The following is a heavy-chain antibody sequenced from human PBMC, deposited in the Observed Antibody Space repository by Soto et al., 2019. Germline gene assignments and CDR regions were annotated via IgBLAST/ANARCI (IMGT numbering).Heavy chain of an antibody. Sequence: VGSLRLSCAVSGFTFSSYGMYWVRQAPGKGLEWVANIKPDGSEKWYVDSLKGRFTISRDNARNSFYLQMKSLRAEDTAVYYCARGDYYDSSGPFPDAFDIWGRGTMVTVS. D-gene: IGHD3-22*01. CDR2: IKPDGSEK. J-gene: IGHJ3*02. CDR1: GFTFSSYG. CDR3: ARGDYYDSSGPFPDAFDI. V-gene: IGHV3-7*04.